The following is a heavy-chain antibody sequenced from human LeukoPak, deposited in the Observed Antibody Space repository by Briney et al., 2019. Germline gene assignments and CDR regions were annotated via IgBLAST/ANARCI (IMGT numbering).Heavy chain of an antibody. J-gene: IGHJ4*02. CDR3: ARSSDPNKRYSSGWYEAY. CDR2: IIPILGIA. D-gene: IGHD6-19*01. V-gene: IGHV1-69*04. Sequence: ASVKVSCKASGGTFSSYAISWVRQAPGQGLEWMGRIIPILGIANYAQKFQGRVTITADKSTSTAYMELSSLRSEDTAVYHCARSSDPNKRYSSGWYEAYWGQGTLVTVSS. CDR1: GGTFSSYA.